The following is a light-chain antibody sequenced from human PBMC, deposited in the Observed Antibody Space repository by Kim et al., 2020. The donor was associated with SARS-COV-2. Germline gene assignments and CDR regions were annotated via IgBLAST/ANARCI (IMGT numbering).Light chain of an antibody. CDR1: SSNIDRST. V-gene: IGLV1-44*01. J-gene: IGLJ1*01. CDR2: RNN. Sequence: GRRVTISCSGSSSNIDRSTVNWYQQVPGTAPKLLIYRNNQRPSGVPDRFSGSKSGTSASLAISGLQCEDEADYYCAAWDDSLRGYVFGTGTKVTVL. CDR3: AAWDDSLRGYV.